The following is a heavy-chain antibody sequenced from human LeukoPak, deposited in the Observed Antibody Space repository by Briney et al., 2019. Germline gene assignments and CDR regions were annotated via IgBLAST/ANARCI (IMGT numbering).Heavy chain of an antibody. CDR2: IYFSGST. Sequence: PLETLSLTCNVSGGSTTINSQYWSWIRQHPGKGLEWIGYIYFSGSTYYNPSLKSRVTMSVDTSKNQFSLLLNSVTAADSAVYYCAGPSVIFSYWGQGILVTVSS. J-gene: IGHJ4*02. D-gene: IGHD4-11*01. CDR1: GGSTTINSQY. V-gene: IGHV4-31*03. CDR3: AGPSVIFSY.